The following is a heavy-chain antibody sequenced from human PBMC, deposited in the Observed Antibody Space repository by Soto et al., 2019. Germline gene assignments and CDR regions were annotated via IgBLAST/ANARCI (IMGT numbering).Heavy chain of an antibody. Sequence: SLRLSCAASVLIFNNHAISLVRQAPGQGLEWVSTVSETGAVTYYSYSVKGRFTISRDNSKNTLYLQLNNLRAEDTAVYYCVPGSSGTGGEDSWGPGVLVTVSS. J-gene: IGHJ4*02. CDR3: VPGSSGTGGEDS. CDR1: VLIFNNHA. D-gene: IGHD3-10*01. V-gene: IGHV3-23*01. CDR2: VSETGAVT.